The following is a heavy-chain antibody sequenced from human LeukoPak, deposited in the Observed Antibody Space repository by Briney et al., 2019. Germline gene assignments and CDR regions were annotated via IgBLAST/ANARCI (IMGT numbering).Heavy chain of an antibody. CDR2: IYHSGST. V-gene: IGHV4-38-2*02. Sequence: SETLSLTCTVSGYSISSGYYWGWIRQPPGKGLEWIGSIYHSGSTYYNPSLKSRVTISVDTSKNQFSLKLSSVTAADTAVYYCAREEGGYSGSNTWFDPWGQGTLATVSS. D-gene: IGHD1-26*01. CDR3: AREEGGYSGSNTWFDP. J-gene: IGHJ5*02. CDR1: GYSISSGYY.